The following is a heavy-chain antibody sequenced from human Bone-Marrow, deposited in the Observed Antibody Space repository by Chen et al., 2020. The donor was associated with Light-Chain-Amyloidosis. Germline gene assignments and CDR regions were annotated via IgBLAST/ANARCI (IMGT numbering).Heavy chain of an antibody. V-gene: IGHV3-9*01. J-gene: IGHJ6*03. CDR2: ISSNSGSI. Sequence: EVQLVESGGGLVQPGRSLRLSCAASGFTFNDYAMYWVRQGPGKGLEWVSGISSNSGSIGYADSVKGRFSISRVNAKNYLHLQMNSLRPEDTALYYCVKSLIPSRYLYHYYMDVWGKGTTVIVSS. CDR3: VKSLIPSRYLYHYYMDV. CDR1: GFTFNDYA. D-gene: IGHD1-1*01.